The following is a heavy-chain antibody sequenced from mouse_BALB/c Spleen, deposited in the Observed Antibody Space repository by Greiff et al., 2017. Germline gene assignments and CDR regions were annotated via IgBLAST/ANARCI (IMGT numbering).Heavy chain of an antibody. CDR3: AGGNYGDWYFDV. CDR2: ISNKANGYTT. CDR1: GFTFTDYY. D-gene: IGHD2-1*01. J-gene: IGHJ1*01. V-gene: IGHV7-3*02. Sequence: EVQLVESGGGLVQPGGSLRLSCATSGFTFTDYYMSWVRQPPGKALEWLGFISNKANGYTTEYSASVKGRFTISRDNSQSILNLQMNTLRAVDSATCYCAGGNYGDWYFDVWGAGTTVTVSS.